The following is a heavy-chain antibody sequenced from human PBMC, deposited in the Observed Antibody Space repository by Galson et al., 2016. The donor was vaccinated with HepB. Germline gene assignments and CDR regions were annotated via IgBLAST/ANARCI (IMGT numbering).Heavy chain of an antibody. CDR3: AKDPYYYGSGGYYFDY. D-gene: IGHD3-10*01. J-gene: IGHJ4*02. CDR1: GFRFSSYG. CDR2: ISYDGNKQ. Sequence: CLRLSCAASGFRFSSYGMHWVRQAPGKGLEWVAVISYDGNKQYYADSVKGRVTISRDKSKNTLYLQMDSLKVEDTAVYYCAKDPYYYGSGGYYFDYWGQGTQVTVSS. V-gene: IGHV3-30*18.